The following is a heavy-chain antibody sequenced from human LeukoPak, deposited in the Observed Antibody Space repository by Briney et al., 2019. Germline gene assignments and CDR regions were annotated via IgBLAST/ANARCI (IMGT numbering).Heavy chain of an antibody. Sequence: ASVKVSCKTSGYTFTTCAVHWVRQAPGQRLEWMGWIHADSGNTKYSQKLQGRVAIARDTSASTIYMELTSLRIEDTAVYFCTIGLAGDWDAFDIWGLGIMVTVSS. V-gene: IGHV1-3*01. CDR1: GYTFTTCA. J-gene: IGHJ3*02. CDR2: IHADSGNT. D-gene: IGHD6-19*01. CDR3: TIGLAGDWDAFDI.